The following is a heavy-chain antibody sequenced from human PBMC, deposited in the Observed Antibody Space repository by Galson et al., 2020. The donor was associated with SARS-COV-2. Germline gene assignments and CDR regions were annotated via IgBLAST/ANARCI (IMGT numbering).Heavy chain of an antibody. CDR3: ASRGRWELPADY. Sequence: SETLSLTCTVSGGSISSSSYYWGWIRQPPGKGLEWIGNIHYSGSTYYNPSVKSRVTIFADMSKNQISLKLSSVAAADTAVYYCASRGRWELPADYWGQGTLVTVSS. CDR2: IHYSGST. J-gene: IGHJ4*02. V-gene: IGHV4-39*01. CDR1: GGSISSSSYY. D-gene: IGHD1-26*01.